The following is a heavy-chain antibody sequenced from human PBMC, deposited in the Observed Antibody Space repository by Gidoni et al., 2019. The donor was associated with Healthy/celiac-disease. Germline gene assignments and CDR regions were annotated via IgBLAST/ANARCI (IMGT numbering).Heavy chain of an antibody. D-gene: IGHD1-1*01. CDR3: ARDKRGWFDP. V-gene: IGHV4-59*01. CDR2: IYYSGST. J-gene: IGHJ5*02. Sequence: QVQLQESGPGLVKHSETLSLTCTVSGGSISSYYWSWIRQPPGKGLEWIGYIYYSGSTNYNPSLKSRVTISVDTSKNQFSLKLSSVTAADTAVYYCARDKRGWFDPWGQGTLVTVSS. CDR1: GGSISSYY.